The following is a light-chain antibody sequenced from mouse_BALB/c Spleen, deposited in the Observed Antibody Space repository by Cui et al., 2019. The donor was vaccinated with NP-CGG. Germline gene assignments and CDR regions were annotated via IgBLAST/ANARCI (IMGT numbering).Light chain of an antibody. Sequence: VLMQDCALTTSPGETVTLTCRSSTGAVATSNYANWVQEKPDHLFTGLIGGTNNRAPGVPARFSGSLIGDKAALTITGAQTEDEAIYFCALWYSNHWVFGGGTKLTVL. V-gene: IGLV1*01. CDR2: GTN. CDR3: ALWYSNHWV. J-gene: IGLJ1*01. CDR1: TGAVATSNY.